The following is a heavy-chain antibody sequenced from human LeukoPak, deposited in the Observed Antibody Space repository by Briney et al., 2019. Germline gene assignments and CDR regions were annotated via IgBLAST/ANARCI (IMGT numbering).Heavy chain of an antibody. Sequence: GGSLRLSCAASGFTFSSHAMNWVRQAPGKGLEWVSGIYGNAGRTFYADSVKGRFTMSRDNSKNTLYLQMDSLKASDTAMYYCARLDNSGYYVYYWGQGTLVTVSS. D-gene: IGHD3-22*01. V-gene: IGHV3-23*01. CDR1: GFTFSSHA. CDR2: IYGNAGRT. CDR3: ARLDNSGYYVYY. J-gene: IGHJ4*02.